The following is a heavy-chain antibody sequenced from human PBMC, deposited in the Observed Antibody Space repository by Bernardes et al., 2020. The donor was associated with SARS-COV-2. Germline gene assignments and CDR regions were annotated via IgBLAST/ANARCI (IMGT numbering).Heavy chain of an antibody. D-gene: IGHD7-27*01. V-gene: IGHV4-38-2*02. CDR1: GYSISSGYY. CDR3: ARDGGTNWSYSDH. CDR2: ISRTGST. Sequence: ETLSLTCAVSGYSISSGYYWGWVRQPPGRGLEWIGSISRTGSTSYNPSLKSRVTVSVDTSKNQFSLNLRSVTAADTAVYYCARDGGTNWSYSDHWGQGTLVTVSS. J-gene: IGHJ4*02.